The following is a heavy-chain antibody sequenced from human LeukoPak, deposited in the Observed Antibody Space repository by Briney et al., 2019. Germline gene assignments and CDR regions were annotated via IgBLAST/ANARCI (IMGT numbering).Heavy chain of an antibody. CDR1: GFTFSTYW. D-gene: IGHD2-15*01. V-gene: IGHV3-74*01. CDR2: ISNDGSIT. CDR3: VRVGLTNGGFFDS. Sequence: PGGSLRLSCAASGFTFSTYWMHWVRQAPGKGLVWVSRISNDGSITTYADSVKGRFTISRDNAKNTLYLQMNSLGAEDTAVYYCVRVGLTNGGFFDSWGQGSLATVSS. J-gene: IGHJ4*02.